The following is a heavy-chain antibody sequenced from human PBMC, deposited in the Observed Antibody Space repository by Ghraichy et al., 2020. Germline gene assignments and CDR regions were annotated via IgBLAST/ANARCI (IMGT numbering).Heavy chain of an antibody. V-gene: IGHV1-2*02. D-gene: IGHD4-17*01. CDR1: GYTFTGYY. J-gene: IGHJ4*02. Sequence: ASVKVSCKASGYTFTGYYMHWVRQAPGQGLEWMGWINPNSGGTNYAQKFQGRVTMTRDTSISTAYMELSRLRSDDTAVYYCARFYGDYLGGYGLDYWGQGTLVTVSS. CDR2: INPNSGGT. CDR3: ARFYGDYLGGYGLDY.